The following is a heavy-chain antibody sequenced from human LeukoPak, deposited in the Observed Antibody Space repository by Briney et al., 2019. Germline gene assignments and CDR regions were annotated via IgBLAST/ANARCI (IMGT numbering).Heavy chain of an antibody. CDR3: ARGRAYGSSPDY. CDR1: GGSISSYY. D-gene: IGHD6-6*01. J-gene: IGHJ4*02. V-gene: IGHV4-59*01. Sequence: SETLSLTCTVSGGSISSYYWSWIRQPPGKGLEWIGYIYYSGSTNYNPSLKSRVTISVDTSKNQFSLKLSSVTAADTAVYYCARGRAYGSSPDYWGQGTLVTVSS. CDR2: IYYSGST.